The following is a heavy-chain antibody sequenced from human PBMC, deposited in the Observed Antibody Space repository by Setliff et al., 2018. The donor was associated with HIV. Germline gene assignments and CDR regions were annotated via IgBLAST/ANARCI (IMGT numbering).Heavy chain of an antibody. D-gene: IGHD2-2*01. CDR3: AKHAPQYYYYYMDV. CDR1: GFSFSDYY. CDR2: ITSSGSTR. J-gene: IGHJ6*03. V-gene: IGHV3-11*01. Sequence: GGSLRLSCAASGFSFSDYYMSWIRQAPGKGLEWVSYITSSGSTRYYADSVKGRFAIFRDNSKNTLYLQMDSLRAEDTAVYYCAKHAPQYYYYYMDVWGKGTTVTVSS.